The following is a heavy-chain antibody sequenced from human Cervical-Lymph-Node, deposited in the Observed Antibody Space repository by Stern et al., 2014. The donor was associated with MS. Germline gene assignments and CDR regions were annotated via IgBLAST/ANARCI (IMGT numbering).Heavy chain of an antibody. J-gene: IGHJ2*01. V-gene: IGHV1-69*06. Sequence: QVQLGQSGAEVKKPGSSVTVSCKASGGTFNNFAIRWVRQVPGQGYEWMAGIMPTFDSTNFAHKFRHRVTITADKSSNTVYMELSSLTSDDTAMYYCVRGLSGYDYWYFDLWGRGTLITVSS. D-gene: IGHD5-12*01. CDR1: GGTFNNFA. CDR2: IMPTFDST. CDR3: VRGLSGYDYWYFDL.